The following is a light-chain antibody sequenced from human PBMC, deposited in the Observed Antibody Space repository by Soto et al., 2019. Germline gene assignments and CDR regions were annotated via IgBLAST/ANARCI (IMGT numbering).Light chain of an antibody. J-gene: IGKJ4*01. Sequence: EIVMTQSPATLSVSPGERATLFCRASQGVSTYLAWYQQKPGQAPRLLIYGPSTRATGIPARFSGSGSGTEFTLTISSLQSEDCAVDYCQQYYDWPLAFGRGTKV. V-gene: IGKV3-15*01. CDR3: QQYYDWPLA. CDR1: QGVSTY. CDR2: GPS.